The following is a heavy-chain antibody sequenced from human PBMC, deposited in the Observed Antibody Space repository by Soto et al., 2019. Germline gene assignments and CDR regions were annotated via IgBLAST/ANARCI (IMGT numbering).Heavy chain of an antibody. CDR1: GGSISGEGYY. V-gene: IGHV4-31*03. D-gene: IGHD6-13*01. CDR3: ARAWTATAGWANWFDR. CDR2: IHYSGST. Sequence: QVQLQESGPGLVEPSQTLSLTCTVSGGSISGEGYYWSWIRQYSGRGLEWIGYIHYSGSTYYNPSFKSRVIISVATSKTQFFLNLSSVTAADTAVYYCARAWTATAGWANWFDRWGQGTLVTVSS. J-gene: IGHJ5*02.